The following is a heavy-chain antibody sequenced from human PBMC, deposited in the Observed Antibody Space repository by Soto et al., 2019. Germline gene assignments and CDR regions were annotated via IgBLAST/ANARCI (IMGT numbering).Heavy chain of an antibody. CDR2: TDHSRGT. CDR3: ARYSTASGTYSFDY. V-gene: IGHV4-4*02. CDR1: GDSIIGNHW. D-gene: IGHD6-13*01. Sequence: SETLSVTCAVSGDSIIGNHWRSWLRRPAGKGLEFIGETDHSRGTNYNPSLRSRVTVSLDKSKNQLALRLYPVTAADTGVYYCARYSTASGTYSFDYWGQGTLVTVSS. J-gene: IGHJ4*01.